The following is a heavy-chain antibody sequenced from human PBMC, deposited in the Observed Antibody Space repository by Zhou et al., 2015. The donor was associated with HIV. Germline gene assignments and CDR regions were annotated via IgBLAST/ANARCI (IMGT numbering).Heavy chain of an antibody. CDR1: GGTFNTYE. V-gene: IGHV1-69*01. J-gene: IGHJ2*01. D-gene: IGHD3-9*01. Sequence: QVQLVQSGTEVKKPGSSVKVSCKASGGTFNTYEVSWVRQAPGQGLVWMGGIIPLFGKPNYAQKFLGRVTITADQTTKTAYMELSTLRSEDTAVYYCARWGARDILTGRKHCRYFDLWGRGTLVTVSS. CDR3: ARWGARDILTGRKHCRYFDL. CDR2: IIPLFGKP.